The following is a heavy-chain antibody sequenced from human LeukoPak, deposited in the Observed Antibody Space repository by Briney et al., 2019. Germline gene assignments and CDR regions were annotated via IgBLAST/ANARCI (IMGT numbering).Heavy chain of an antibody. Sequence: SQTLSLTCTVSGGSISSGGYYWSWIRQHPGKGLEWIGYIYYSGSTYYNPSLKSRVTISVDTSKNQFSLKLSSVTAADTAVYYCATGRSGTHYYFDYWGQGTLVTVSS. CDR2: IYYSGST. V-gene: IGHV4-31*03. D-gene: IGHD2-15*01. CDR3: ATGRSGTHYYFDY. CDR1: GGSISSGGYY. J-gene: IGHJ4*02.